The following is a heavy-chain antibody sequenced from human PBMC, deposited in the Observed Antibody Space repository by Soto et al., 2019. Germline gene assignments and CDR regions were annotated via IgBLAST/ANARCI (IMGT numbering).Heavy chain of an antibody. CDR2: MNPNSGNT. V-gene: IGHV1-8*01. Sequence: QVQLVQSGAEVKKPGASVKVSCKASGYTFTSYDINWVRQATGQGLEWMGWMNPNSGNTGYAQKFQGRVTMTRNTYISTAYMKLSRLGAEDTAVYYCAITLLRFGAHHYWGQGTLVTVSS. J-gene: IGHJ4*02. CDR1: GYTFTSYD. D-gene: IGHD3-10*01. CDR3: AITLLRFGAHHY.